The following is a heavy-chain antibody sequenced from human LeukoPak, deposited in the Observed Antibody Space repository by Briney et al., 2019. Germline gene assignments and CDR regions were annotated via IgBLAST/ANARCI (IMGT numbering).Heavy chain of an antibody. CDR1: GFTFSSYS. V-gene: IGHV3-48*01. D-gene: IGHD3-9*01. Sequence: GGSLRLSCAASGFTFSSYSMNWVHQAPGKGLEWVSYISSSSSTIYYADSVKGRFTISRDNAKNSLYLQMNSLRAEDTAVYYCASDILTGYNETNYWGQGTQVTVSS. CDR2: ISSSSSTI. CDR3: ASDILTGYNETNY. J-gene: IGHJ4*02.